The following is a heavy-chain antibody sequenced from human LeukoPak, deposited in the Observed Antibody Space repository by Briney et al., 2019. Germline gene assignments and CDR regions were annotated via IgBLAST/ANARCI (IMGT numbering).Heavy chain of an antibody. CDR2: IRYDGSNK. Sequence: TGGSLRLSCAASGFTFSSYGMHWVRQAPGKGLEWVAFIRYDGSNKYYADSVKGRFTISRDNSKNTLYLQMNSLRAEDTAVYYCANGRDYYGSGESGYWGQGTLVTVSS. J-gene: IGHJ4*02. CDR1: GFTFSSYG. D-gene: IGHD3-10*01. CDR3: ANGRDYYGSGESGY. V-gene: IGHV3-30*02.